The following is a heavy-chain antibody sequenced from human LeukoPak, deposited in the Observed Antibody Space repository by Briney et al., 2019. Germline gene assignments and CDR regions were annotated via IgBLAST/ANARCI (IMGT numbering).Heavy chain of an antibody. Sequence: PGGSLRLSCAASGFTLSSYAMSWVRQAPRKGLEWVSAISDTGNTYHADSVKGRFTISRDSSKNTLFLQMNRLRPEDAAVYYCAKAPVTTCRGAFCYPFDYWGLGTLVTVSS. D-gene: IGHD2-15*01. V-gene: IGHV3-23*01. CDR1: GFTLSSYA. CDR2: ISDTGNT. CDR3: AKAPVTTCRGAFCYPFDY. J-gene: IGHJ4*02.